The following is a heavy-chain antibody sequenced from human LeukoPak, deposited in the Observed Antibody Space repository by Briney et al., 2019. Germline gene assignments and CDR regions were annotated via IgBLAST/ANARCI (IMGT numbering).Heavy chain of an antibody. CDR1: GGSFSGYY. J-gene: IGHJ6*02. CDR2: IYYSGST. CDR3: ARHGYDFWSGYYSPYYYGMDV. V-gene: IGHV4-39*01. D-gene: IGHD3-3*01. Sequence: PSETLSLTCAVYGGSFSGYYWGWIRPPPGKGLEWIGSIYYSGSTYYNPSLKSRVTISVDTSKNQFSLKLSSVTAADTAVYYCARHGYDFWSGYYSPYYYGMDVWGQGTTVTVSS.